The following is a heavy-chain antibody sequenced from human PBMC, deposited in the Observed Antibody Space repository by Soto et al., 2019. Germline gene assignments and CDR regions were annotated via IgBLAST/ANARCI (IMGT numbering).Heavy chain of an antibody. Sequence: SETLSLTCTVSGASISGFYWSWIRKYAGKGLEWIGRIYATGTTDYNPSLKSRVMMSVDTSKKQFSLKLRSVTAADTAVFFCVRDGTKTLRAWFDPWGQGISVTVSS. V-gene: IGHV4-4*07. D-gene: IGHD1-1*01. CDR1: GASISGFY. CDR2: IYATGTT. CDR3: VRDGTKTLRAWFDP. J-gene: IGHJ5*02.